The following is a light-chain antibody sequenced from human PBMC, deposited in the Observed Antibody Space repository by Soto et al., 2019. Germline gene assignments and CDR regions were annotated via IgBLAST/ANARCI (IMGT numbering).Light chain of an antibody. CDR2: GTS. CDR3: QQYGSTPIT. V-gene: IGKV3-20*01. Sequence: ENVLTQSPGTLSLSPGERATLSCRASQSVSSIFLAWYQQKPGQAPRLLIYGTSSRASGIPDRFSGVESGTDFTLTISRLEPEDFAVYYCQQYGSTPITFGQGTRLEIK. J-gene: IGKJ5*01. CDR1: QSVSSIF.